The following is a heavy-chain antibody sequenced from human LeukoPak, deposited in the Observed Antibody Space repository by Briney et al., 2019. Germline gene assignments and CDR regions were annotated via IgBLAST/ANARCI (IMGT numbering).Heavy chain of an antibody. D-gene: IGHD2-15*01. CDR1: GASITSGGYY. CDR3: ATKPGYCSGGSCYSQNGNWFGP. V-gene: IGHV4-31*03. J-gene: IGHJ5*02. CDR2: LYYTGSS. Sequence: PSQTLSLTCTVSGASITSGGYYWSWIRQHPQRGLEWIGYLYYTGSSFYNPSLKSRVTISVDTSENQFSLNLNSVTAADTAVYYCATKPGYCSGGSCYSQNGNWFGPWGQGTLVTVSS.